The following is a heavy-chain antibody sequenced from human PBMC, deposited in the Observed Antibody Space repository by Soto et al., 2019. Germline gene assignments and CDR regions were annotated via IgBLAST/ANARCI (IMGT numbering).Heavy chain of an antibody. Sequence: GGSLRLSCAASGFTFSSYAMSWVRQAPGKGLEWVSAISGSGGSTYYADSVKGRFTISRDNSKNTLYLQMNSLRAEDTAVYYCPKAEDPLHALMFDYWGQGTMVNVSS. CDR2: ISGSGGST. CDR3: PKAEDPLHALMFDY. CDR1: GFTFSSYA. J-gene: IGHJ4*02. V-gene: IGHV3-23*01. D-gene: IGHD2-2*01.